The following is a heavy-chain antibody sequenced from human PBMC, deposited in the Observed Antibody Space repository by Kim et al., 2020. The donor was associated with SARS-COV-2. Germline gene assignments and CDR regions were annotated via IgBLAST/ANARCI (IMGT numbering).Heavy chain of an antibody. CDR2: IYYSGST. J-gene: IGHJ3*02. V-gene: IGHV4-59*01. CDR3: ARDFGGYSYGYEAFDI. D-gene: IGHD5-18*01. CDR1: GGSISSYY. Sequence: SETLSLTCTVSGGSISSYYWSWIRQPPGKGLEWIGYIYYSGSTNYNPSLKSRVTISVDTPKNQFSLKLSSVTAADTAVYYCARDFGGYSYGYEAFDIWGQRTMVTVSS.